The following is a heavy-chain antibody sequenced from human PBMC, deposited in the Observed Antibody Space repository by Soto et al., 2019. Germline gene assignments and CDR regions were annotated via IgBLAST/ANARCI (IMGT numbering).Heavy chain of an antibody. V-gene: IGHV1-3*01. CDR2: INPDNRNT. Sequence: QVQLVQSGAEVRKPGASVNISCRASGFTFSDHLINWVRQVPGQSLEWMGWINPDNRNTKYSQTFQGRVTISRHSSASIVYVEVSDLTSEDTAVFYCVRDILSVGPRANDAFDVWGQGTMVTVSS. J-gene: IGHJ3*01. CDR3: VRDILSVGPRANDAFDV. CDR1: GFTFSDHL. D-gene: IGHD2-8*02.